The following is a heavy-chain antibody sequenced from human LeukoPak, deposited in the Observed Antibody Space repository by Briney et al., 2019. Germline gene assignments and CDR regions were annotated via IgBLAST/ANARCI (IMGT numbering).Heavy chain of an antibody. CDR1: GFTFSGYA. D-gene: IGHD6-13*01. Sequence: GGSLRLSCAASGFTFSGYAMSWVRLAPGEGLEWVSAITAGGDSTYYAESVKGRFTISRDNLKNMVFLQMSTLRAEDTAIYYCAKSHASIWNVYDYWGQGTLVTVSS. CDR3: AKSHASIWNVYDY. V-gene: IGHV3-23*01. CDR2: ITAGGDST. J-gene: IGHJ4*02.